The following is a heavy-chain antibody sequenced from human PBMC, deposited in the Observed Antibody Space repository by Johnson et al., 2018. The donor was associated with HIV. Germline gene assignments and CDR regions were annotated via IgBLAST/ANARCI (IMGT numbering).Heavy chain of an antibody. CDR2: ISSSGTTI. V-gene: IGHV3-48*03. Sequence: VHLVESGGGLVQPGGSLRLSCAASGFTFSSYEMNWVRQAPGKGLEWVSYISSSGTTIYYADSVKGRFTISRDNSKNTLYLQMNSLRAEDTAVYYCAKDRQWGPRDAFDIWGQGTMVTVSS. CDR1: GFTFSSYE. J-gene: IGHJ3*02. D-gene: IGHD6-19*01. CDR3: AKDRQWGPRDAFDI.